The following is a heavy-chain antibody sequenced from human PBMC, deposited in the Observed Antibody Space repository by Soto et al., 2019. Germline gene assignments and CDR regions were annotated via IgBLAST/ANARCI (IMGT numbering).Heavy chain of an antibody. CDR1: GYTFTGYA. CDR2: INAGNGNT. Sequence: ASVKVSCKASGYTFTGYAMHWVRQAPGQRLEWMGWINAGNGNTKYSQKFQGRVTITRDTSASTAYMELSSLRSEDTAVYYCARAVAVAADFDYWGQGTLVSSPQ. D-gene: IGHD6-19*01. V-gene: IGHV1-3*01. J-gene: IGHJ4*02. CDR3: ARAVAVAADFDY.